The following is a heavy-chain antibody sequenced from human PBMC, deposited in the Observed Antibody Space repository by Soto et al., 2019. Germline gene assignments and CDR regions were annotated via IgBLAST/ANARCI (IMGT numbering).Heavy chain of an antibody. V-gene: IGHV4-4*07. J-gene: IGHJ5*02. D-gene: IGHD3-10*01. Sequence: QVHLQESGPGLVKPSETLSLTCSVSGGSISKFYWSWIRKTAGKGLEWMGRVYATGTTDYNPSLRSRVAMAVDISRKTFSLRLTSVTAAETGMYYCVRDGSKTLRDWFDPWGQGKLVTVSS. CDR1: GGSISKFY. CDR2: VYATGTT. CDR3: VRDGSKTLRDWFDP.